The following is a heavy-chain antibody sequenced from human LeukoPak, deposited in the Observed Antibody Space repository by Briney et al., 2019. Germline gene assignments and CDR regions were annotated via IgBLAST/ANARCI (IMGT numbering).Heavy chain of an antibody. CDR1: AFTSSTYS. V-gene: IGHV3-48*02. D-gene: IGHD3-10*01. CDR3: ARDGYGSGSHLEA. Sequence: PGGSLRLSCAASAFTSSTYSMNWVRQAPGKGLEWVSYISSSSSNIQYADSVKGRFTISRDNAKNSLYLQMNSLRDEDTAVYYCARDGYGSGSHLEARGQGTLVTVSS. J-gene: IGHJ4*02. CDR2: ISSSSSNI.